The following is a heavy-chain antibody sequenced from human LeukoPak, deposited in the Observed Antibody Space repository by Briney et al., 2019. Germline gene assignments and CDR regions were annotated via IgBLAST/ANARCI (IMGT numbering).Heavy chain of an antibody. J-gene: IGHJ4*02. V-gene: IGHV3-74*01. Sequence: GRSLRLSCAASAFTFSSYWMHWVRRGPGKGLVWVSQINTDGSSTNYADSVKGRFTISRDNAKNTLYLQMSSLRAEDTAVYYCARGLQGIDYWGQGTLVTVSS. D-gene: IGHD4-11*01. CDR2: INTDGSST. CDR3: ARGLQGIDY. CDR1: AFTFSSYW.